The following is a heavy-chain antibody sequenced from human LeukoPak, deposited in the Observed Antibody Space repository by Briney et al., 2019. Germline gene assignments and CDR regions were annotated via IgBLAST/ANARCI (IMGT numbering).Heavy chain of an antibody. J-gene: IGHJ4*02. CDR1: GFTFSSYW. Sequence: QTGGSLRLSCAASGFTFSSYWMHWVRQAPGKGLVWVSRINSDGSSTSYADSVKGRFTISRDNAKNTLYLRMNSLRAEDTAVYYCARRDSSGYSIDYWGQGTLVTVSS. CDR2: INSDGSST. V-gene: IGHV3-74*01. CDR3: ARRDSSGYSIDY. D-gene: IGHD3-22*01.